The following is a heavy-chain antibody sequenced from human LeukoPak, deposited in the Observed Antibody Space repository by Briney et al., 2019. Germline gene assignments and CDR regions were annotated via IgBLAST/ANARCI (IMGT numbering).Heavy chain of an antibody. CDR1: GFTFSSYG. Sequence: GRSLRLSCAASGFTFSSYGMHWVRQAPGKGLEWVAVISYDGSNKYYADSVKGRFTISRDNSKNTVFLQMNSLRAEDTAVYYCAKWGDYDVLTGYYVSNYWGQGTLVTVSS. V-gene: IGHV3-30*18. CDR2: ISYDGSNK. J-gene: IGHJ4*02. CDR3: AKWGDYDVLTGYYVSNY. D-gene: IGHD3-9*01.